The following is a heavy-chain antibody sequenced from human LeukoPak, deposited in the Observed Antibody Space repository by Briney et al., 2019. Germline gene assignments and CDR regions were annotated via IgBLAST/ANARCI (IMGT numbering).Heavy chain of an antibody. CDR1: GFIFSSYS. V-gene: IGHV3-21*01. CDR2: ISSSSSYI. J-gene: IGHJ6*02. Sequence: GGSLRLSCAASGFIFSSYSMNWVRQAPGKGLEWVSSISSSSSYIYYADSVKGRFTISRDNAKNSLYLQMNSLRAEDTAVYYCARDLTDYGMDVWGQGTTVTVSS. D-gene: IGHD2-21*02. CDR3: ARDLTDYGMDV.